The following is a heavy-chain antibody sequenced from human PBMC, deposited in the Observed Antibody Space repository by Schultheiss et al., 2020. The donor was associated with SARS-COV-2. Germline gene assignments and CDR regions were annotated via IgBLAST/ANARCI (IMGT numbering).Heavy chain of an antibody. Sequence: GGSLRLSCAASGFTFSSYEMNWVRQAPGKGLEWVSYISSSGSTIYYADSVKGRFTISRDNAKNTLYLQMNSLRAEDTAVYYCARGSSDAFDIWGQGTTVTVSS. J-gene: IGHJ3*02. V-gene: IGHV3-48*03. CDR2: ISSSGSTI. CDR1: GFTFSSYE. CDR3: ARGSSDAFDI.